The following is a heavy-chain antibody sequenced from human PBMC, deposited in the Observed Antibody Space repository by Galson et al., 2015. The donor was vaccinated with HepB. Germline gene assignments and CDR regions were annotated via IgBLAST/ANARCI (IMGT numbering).Heavy chain of an antibody. D-gene: IGHD2-15*01. J-gene: IGHJ6*03. CDR1: GGTFSSYA. V-gene: IGHV1-69*13. Sequence: SVKVSCKASGGTFSSYAISWVRQAPGQGLEWMGGIIPIFGTANYAQKFQGRVTITADESTSTAYMELSSLRSEDTAVYYCASSVVVVAASREHYYYYMDVWGKGTTVTVSS. CDR2: IIPIFGTA. CDR3: ASSVVVVAASREHYYYYMDV.